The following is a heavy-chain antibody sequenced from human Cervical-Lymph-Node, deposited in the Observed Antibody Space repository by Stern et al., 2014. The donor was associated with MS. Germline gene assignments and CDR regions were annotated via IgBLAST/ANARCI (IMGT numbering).Heavy chain of an antibody. CDR1: GGTFNNYA. CDR3: ARAAVSYYDFWSGYYPSYYNYGMDV. V-gene: IGHV1-69*01. D-gene: IGHD3-3*01. J-gene: IGHJ6*02. Sequence: QVQLLQSGAEVKKPGSSVKVSCKASGGTFNNYAISWVRQAPGQGLEWMGGVIPMFGTANYAQKFQGRVTITADESTSTAYMELSSLRSEDTAVYYCARAAVSYYDFWSGYYPSYYNYGMDVWGQGTTVTVSS. CDR2: VIPMFGTA.